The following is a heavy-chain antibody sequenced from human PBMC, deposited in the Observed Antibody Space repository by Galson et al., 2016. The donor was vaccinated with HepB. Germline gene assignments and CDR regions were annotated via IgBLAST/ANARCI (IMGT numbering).Heavy chain of an antibody. J-gene: IGHJ6*03. V-gene: IGHV3-33*01. D-gene: IGHD5-12*01. Sequence: SLRLSCAASGFTFSNYGMHWVRQAPGKGLEWVAVIWYDGNKKYYKDSVKGRFILSRDDSKNTLYLQMDSLKTEDTAVYYCTTESYSGYDLRPRGYYYYYYMDVWGKGTTVTVSS. CDR2: IWYDGNKK. CDR1: GFTFSNYG. CDR3: TTESYSGYDLRPRGYYYYYYMDV.